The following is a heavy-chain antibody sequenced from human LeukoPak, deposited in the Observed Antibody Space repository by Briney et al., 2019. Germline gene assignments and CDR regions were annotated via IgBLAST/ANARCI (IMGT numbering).Heavy chain of an antibody. J-gene: IGHJ4*02. CDR2: INQDGSEE. Sequence: GSPRLSCAASGFTFTIYWMSWVRQAPGKGLEWVANINQDGSEENYVDSVKGRFTISRDNAKKSMYLQMNSLRAEDTAVYYCARSRGYYPPYWGQGTLVPVSS. V-gene: IGHV3-7*04. CDR1: GFTFTIYW. CDR3: ARSRGYYPPY. D-gene: IGHD3-3*01.